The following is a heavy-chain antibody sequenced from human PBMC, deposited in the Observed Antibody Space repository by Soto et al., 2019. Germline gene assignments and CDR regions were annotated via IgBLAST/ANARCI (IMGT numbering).Heavy chain of an antibody. CDR3: ARGAMVRGVPYYYYYYYMDV. Sequence: SETLSLTCAVYGGSFSGYYWSWIRQPPGKGLEWIGEINHSGSTNYNPSLKSRVTISVDTSKNQFSLKLSSVTAADTAVYYCARGAMVRGVPYYYYYYYMDVWGKGTTVTVSS. V-gene: IGHV4-34*01. D-gene: IGHD3-10*01. CDR2: INHSGST. J-gene: IGHJ6*03. CDR1: GGSFSGYY.